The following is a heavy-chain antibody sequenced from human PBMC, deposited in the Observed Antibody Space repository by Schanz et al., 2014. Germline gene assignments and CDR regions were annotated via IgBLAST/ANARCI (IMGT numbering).Heavy chain of an antibody. CDR3: AEGSTHIDIVLVPTAIDF. Sequence: QVQLVESGGGVVQPGRSLRLSCAASGFIFSSYGLHWVRQAPGKGLEWVASIKQDGSEKYYVDAVKGRFTISRDNSKNTLYLHMSTLGSEYTAVYYCAEGSTHIDIVLVPTAIDFWGQGTLVTVSS. CDR1: GFIFSSYG. D-gene: IGHD2-2*01. V-gene: IGHV3-30*02. J-gene: IGHJ4*02. CDR2: IKQDGSEK.